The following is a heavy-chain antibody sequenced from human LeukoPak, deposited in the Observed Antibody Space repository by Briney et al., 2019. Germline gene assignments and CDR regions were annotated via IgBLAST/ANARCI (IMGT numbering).Heavy chain of an antibody. D-gene: IGHD3-9*01. CDR3: ARGSDILTAKAGFDY. CDR2: IWYDGSNK. CDR1: GFTFSSYG. J-gene: IGHJ4*02. Sequence: PGGSLRLSCAASGFTFSSYGIHWVRQAPGKGLEWVAVIWYDGSNKYYADSVKGRFTISRDNSKNTLYLQMNSLRAEDTAVYYCARGSDILTAKAGFDYWGQGTLVTVSS. V-gene: IGHV3-33*01.